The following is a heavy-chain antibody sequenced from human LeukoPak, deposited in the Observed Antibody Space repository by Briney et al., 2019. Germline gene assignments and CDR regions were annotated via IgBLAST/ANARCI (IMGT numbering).Heavy chain of an antibody. CDR3: ARGARFIAVRAFDI. Sequence: PSETPSLTCAVYGGSFSGYYWSWIRQPPGKGLEWIGEINHSGSTNYNPSLKSRVTISVDTSKNQFSLKLSSVTAADTAVYYCARGARFIAVRAFDIWGQGTVVTVSS. CDR1: GGSFSGYY. CDR2: INHSGST. V-gene: IGHV4-34*01. D-gene: IGHD6-6*01. J-gene: IGHJ3*02.